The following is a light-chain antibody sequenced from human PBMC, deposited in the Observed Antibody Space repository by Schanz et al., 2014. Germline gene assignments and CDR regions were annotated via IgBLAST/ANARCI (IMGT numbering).Light chain of an antibody. CDR2: EVS. J-gene: IGLJ3*02. CDR1: SFDVGGYNY. V-gene: IGLV2-8*01. CDR3: CSYAGSTNLR. Sequence: QSALTQPPSASGSPGQSVTISCTGTSFDVGGYNYVSWYQQHPGKAPKLIIFEVSRRPSGVPDRFSGSKSGNTASLTVSGLQAEDEADYYCCSYAGSTNLRFGGGTKLTVL.